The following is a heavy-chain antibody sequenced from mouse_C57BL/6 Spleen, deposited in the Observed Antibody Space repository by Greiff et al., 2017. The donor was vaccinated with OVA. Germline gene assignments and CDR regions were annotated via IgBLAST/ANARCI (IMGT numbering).Heavy chain of an antibody. J-gene: IGHJ1*03. CDR1: GYTFTSYW. CDR3: ARPFITTVVGGYFDV. V-gene: IGHV1-72*01. D-gene: IGHD1-1*01. Sequence: QVQLQQPGAELVKPGASVKLSCKASGYTFTSYWMHWVKQRPGRGLEWIGRIDPNSGGTKYNEKFKSKATLTVDKPSSTAYMQLSSLTSEDSAVYYCARPFITTVVGGYFDVWGTGTTVTVSS. CDR2: IDPNSGGT.